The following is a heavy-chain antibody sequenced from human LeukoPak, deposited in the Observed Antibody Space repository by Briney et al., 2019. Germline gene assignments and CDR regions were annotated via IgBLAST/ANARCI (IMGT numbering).Heavy chain of an antibody. CDR3: ASPCYQLPPYYYYGMDV. J-gene: IGHJ6*02. CDR1: GGTFSSYA. CDR2: IIPIFGTA. Sequence: ASVKVSCKASGGTFSSYAISWVRQAPGQGLEWMGGIIPIFGTANYAQKFQGRVTITADESTSTAYMELSSLGSEDTAVYYCASPCYQLPPYYYYGMDVWGQGTTVTVSS. D-gene: IGHD2-2*01. V-gene: IGHV1-69*13.